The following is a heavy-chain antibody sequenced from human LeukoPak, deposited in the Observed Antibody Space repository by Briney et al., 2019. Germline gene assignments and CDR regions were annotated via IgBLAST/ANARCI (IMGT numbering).Heavy chain of an antibody. V-gene: IGHV4-61*02. D-gene: IGHD2-2*01. CDR1: GGSISSGSYY. CDR3: ARVPTAILVLHY. J-gene: IGHJ4*02. CDR2: IYTSGST. Sequence: SETLSLTCTVSGGSISSGSYYWTWIRQPAGKGLEWIGRIYTSGSTNYNPSLKSRVTISGDTSKNQFSLKLSSVTAADTAVYYRARVPTAILVLHYWGQGTLVTVSS.